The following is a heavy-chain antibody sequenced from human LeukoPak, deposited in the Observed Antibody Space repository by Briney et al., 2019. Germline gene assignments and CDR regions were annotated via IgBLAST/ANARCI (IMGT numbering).Heavy chain of an antibody. D-gene: IGHD3-3*01. V-gene: IGHV1-24*01. Sequence: ASVKVSCKVSGYTVTEISIHWVRQSPGKGLEWMGGLDGGNDQKVYAQQFQDRVTMSEDTSTDTAYMELSNLQSEDTAVYFCADFYTTSGFFYWGQGTLVTVSS. CDR2: LDGGNDQK. J-gene: IGHJ4*02. CDR3: ADFYTTSGFFY. CDR1: GYTVTEIS.